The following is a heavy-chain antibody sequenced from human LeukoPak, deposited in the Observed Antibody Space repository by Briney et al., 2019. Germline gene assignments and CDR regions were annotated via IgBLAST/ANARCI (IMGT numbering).Heavy chain of an antibody. V-gene: IGHV1-69*13. D-gene: IGHD2-2*01. Sequence: SVKVSCKASGGTFSSYAISWVRQAPGQGLEWMGGIIPIFGTANYAQKFQGRVTITADESTSTAYMELSSLRSEDTAVYYCARSDIGVVVPAAIDYYYYYMDVWGKGTTVTVSS. J-gene: IGHJ6*03. CDR2: IIPIFGTA. CDR3: ARSDIGVVVPAAIDYYYYYMDV. CDR1: GGTFSSYA.